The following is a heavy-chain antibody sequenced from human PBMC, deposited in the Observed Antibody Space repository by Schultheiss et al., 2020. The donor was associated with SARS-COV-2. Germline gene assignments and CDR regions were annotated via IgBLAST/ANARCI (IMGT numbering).Heavy chain of an antibody. J-gene: IGHJ4*02. D-gene: IGHD2-8*01. Sequence: GGSLRLSCAASGFTFSSYEMNWVRQAPGKGLEWVSYISSSGSTIYYADSVKGRFTISRDNAKNSLYLQMNSLRAEDTAVYYCARDGDGYCTNGVCSYFDYWGQGTLVTVSS. CDR3: ARDGDGYCTNGVCSYFDY. CDR2: ISSSGSTI. CDR1: GFTFSSYE. V-gene: IGHV3-48*03.